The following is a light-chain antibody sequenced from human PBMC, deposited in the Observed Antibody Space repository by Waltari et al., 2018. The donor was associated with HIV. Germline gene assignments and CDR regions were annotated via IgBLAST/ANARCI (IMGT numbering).Light chain of an antibody. CDR1: QTVYSPY. J-gene: IGKJ1*01. V-gene: IGKV3-20*01. CDR3: LQYGSSPGT. CDR2: GAS. Sequence: EIVLTQSPGTLSLSTGERATLSCRASQTVYSPYLAWYQHRPGQAPRLLIFGASSRATGIPDRFSGSGSGTDFTLTSSRLEPEDFAVYYCLQYGSSPGTFGQGTKVEIK.